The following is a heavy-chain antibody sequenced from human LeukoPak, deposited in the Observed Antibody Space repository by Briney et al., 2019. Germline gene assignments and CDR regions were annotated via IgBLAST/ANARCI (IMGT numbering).Heavy chain of an antibody. Sequence: GSSVKVSCKAPGGTFSSYAISWGRQAPGQGLEGMGRIIPIFGIANYAQKFQGRVTITADKSTSTAYMELSSLRSEDTAVYYCARVPYTYSSSWYYFDYWGQGTLVTVSS. V-gene: IGHV1-69*04. D-gene: IGHD6-13*01. J-gene: IGHJ4*02. CDR1: GGTFSSYA. CDR3: ARVPYTYSSSWYYFDY. CDR2: IIPIFGIA.